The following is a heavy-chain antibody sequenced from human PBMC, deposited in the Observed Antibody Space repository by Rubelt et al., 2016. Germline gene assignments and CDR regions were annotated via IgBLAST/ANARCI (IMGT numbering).Heavy chain of an antibody. CDR1: GYTFTSYD. J-gene: IGHJ6*02. Sequence: QVQLVQSGAEVKKPGASVKVSCKASGYTFTSYDINWVRQATGQGLEWMGWMNPNSGNTGFAQRFQGRVTMTRNTSISTAYMELSSLRSEDTAVYYCARGCLVRATSCGMDVWGQGTTVTVSS. D-gene: IGHD1-26*01. CDR2: MNPNSGNT. CDR3: ARGCLVRATSCGMDV. V-gene: IGHV1-8*01.